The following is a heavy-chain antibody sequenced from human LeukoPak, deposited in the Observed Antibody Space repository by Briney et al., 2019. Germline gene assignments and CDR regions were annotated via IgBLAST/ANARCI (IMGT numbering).Heavy chain of an antibody. V-gene: IGHV4-59*01. CDR3: ARAHSGSSLVEF. CDR2: ISYSGST. Sequence: KPSETLSLTRTVSGGSISSYYWSWIRQPPGKGLEWIGYISYSGSTNYNPSLKSRVTISVDTSKNQFSLNLSSVSAADTAVYYCARAHSGSSLVEFWGQGTLVTVSS. J-gene: IGHJ4*02. CDR1: GGSISSYY. D-gene: IGHD1-26*01.